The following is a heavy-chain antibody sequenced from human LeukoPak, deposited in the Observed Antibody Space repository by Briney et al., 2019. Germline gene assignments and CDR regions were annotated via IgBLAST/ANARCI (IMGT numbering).Heavy chain of an antibody. V-gene: IGHV3-21*01. J-gene: IGHJ1*01. CDR1: GFTLSSYS. Sequence: GSLKLSFAASGFTLSSYSMKWVRQAPGKGLEWVSSISSSSSYIYYADSVKGRFTISRDNAKNSLYLQMNSLRAEDTAVYYCARGMNSSFPHWGQGTLVTVSS. D-gene: IGHD6-6*01. CDR2: ISSSSSYI. CDR3: ARGMNSSFPH.